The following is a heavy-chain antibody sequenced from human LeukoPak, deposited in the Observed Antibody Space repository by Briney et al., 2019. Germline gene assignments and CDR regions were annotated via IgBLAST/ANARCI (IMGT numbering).Heavy chain of an antibody. CDR3: ARVGEEEYNWNLRYWYFDL. D-gene: IGHD1-20*01. CDR2: IYYSGST. CDR1: GGSISSYY. J-gene: IGHJ2*01. Sequence: SETLSLTCTVSGGSISSYYWSWIRQPPEKGLEWIGYIYYSGSTNSNPSLQSRVTISVDTSKNQFSLKLSSVTATNTSVFYCARVGEEEYNWNLRYWYFDLWGRGTLVTVSS. V-gene: IGHV4-59*12.